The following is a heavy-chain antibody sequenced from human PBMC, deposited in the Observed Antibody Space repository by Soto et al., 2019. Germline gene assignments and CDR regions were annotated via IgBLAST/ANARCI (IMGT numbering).Heavy chain of an antibody. Sequence: PSETLSLTCTVSGGSISNKYWSWIRQPAGKGLEWIGRMSSSGVTNYSPSFKSRVTMSVDMSKNQFSLKLSSVTATDAAVYYCARALDSSASNGVDAFDTWGQGTMV. V-gene: IGHV4-4*07. CDR1: GGSISNKY. J-gene: IGHJ3*02. CDR3: ARALDSSASNGVDAFDT. D-gene: IGHD3-22*01. CDR2: MSSSGVT.